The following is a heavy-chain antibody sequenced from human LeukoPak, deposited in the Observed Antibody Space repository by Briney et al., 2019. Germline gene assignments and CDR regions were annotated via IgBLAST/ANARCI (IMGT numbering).Heavy chain of an antibody. CDR3: AGLGYSYGYNYYSYMDV. CDR2: MNTKSGNT. V-gene: IGHV1-8*01. CDR1: GYTFTSYD. D-gene: IGHD5-18*01. J-gene: IGHJ6*03. Sequence: GASVKVSCKASGYTFTSYDINWVRQATGQGLEWMGWMNTKSGNTGYAQKFQGRVTMTRNTSISTAYMELSSLRSEDTAVYYCAGLGYSYGYNYYSYMDVWGKGTTVAVSS.